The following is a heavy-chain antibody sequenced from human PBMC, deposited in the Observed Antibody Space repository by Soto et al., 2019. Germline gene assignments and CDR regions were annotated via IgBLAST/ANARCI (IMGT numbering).Heavy chain of an antibody. CDR3: ARRLRRGMDV. V-gene: IGHV3-33*01. Sequence: QVQLVESGGGVVQPGRSLRLSCVASGFTFSNYGMHWVRQAPGKGLEWVAVIWYDGSNKYYADSVKGRFTISRDNSKNTLYLQMNSLRVEDTAVYYCARRLRRGMDVWGQGTTVTVSS. D-gene: IGHD4-17*01. CDR2: IWYDGSNK. CDR1: GFTFSNYG. J-gene: IGHJ6*02.